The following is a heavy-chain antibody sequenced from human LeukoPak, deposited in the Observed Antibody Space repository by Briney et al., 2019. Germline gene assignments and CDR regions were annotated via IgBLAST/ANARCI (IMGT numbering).Heavy chain of an antibody. CDR1: GYSFTTYW. CDR2: IYPGDSDT. J-gene: IGHJ5*02. CDR3: AIFDFLFGEIDTWFDP. Sequence: GESLKTSCKGSGYSFTTYWSGWVRQIPGKGLEWMGIIYPGDSDTRYSPSFQGQVTISADKTISTAYLQWSSLKTSDTAMYYCAIFDFLFGEIDTWFDPWGQGTLVTVSS. V-gene: IGHV5-51*01. D-gene: IGHD3-3*01.